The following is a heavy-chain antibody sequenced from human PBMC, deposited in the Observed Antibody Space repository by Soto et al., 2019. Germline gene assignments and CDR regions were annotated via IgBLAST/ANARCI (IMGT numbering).Heavy chain of an antibody. J-gene: IGHJ6*02. CDR2: ISAYNGNT. Sequence: QVQLVQSGPEVKKPGASVKVSCKASGYAFNTYSISWVRQAPGQGLEWMGWISAYNGNTNYAQKLQGRVTMTTDTTTSTAHMELRSLRSDDTAVYYCARDSGSSTVTYYHYGMDVWGQGTTVTVSS. CDR1: GYAFNTYS. CDR3: ARDSGSSTVTYYHYGMDV. D-gene: IGHD3-10*01. V-gene: IGHV1-18*01.